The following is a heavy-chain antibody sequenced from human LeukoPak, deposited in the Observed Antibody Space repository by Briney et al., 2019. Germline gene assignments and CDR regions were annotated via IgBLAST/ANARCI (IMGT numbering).Heavy chain of an antibody. CDR2: IYYQGNT. CDR3: ASVKLGYYYDTNGYFDS. Sequence: GSLRLSCAVSGFTFSSHDMTWVRQAPGKGLEWIAEIYYQGNTYYNPSLSGRVTISVDTSKNQFSLQLNAVTAADTALYFCASVKLGYYYDTNGYFDSWGQGIPVTVSS. J-gene: IGHJ4*02. V-gene: IGHV4-4*01. D-gene: IGHD3-22*01. CDR1: GFTFSSHDM.